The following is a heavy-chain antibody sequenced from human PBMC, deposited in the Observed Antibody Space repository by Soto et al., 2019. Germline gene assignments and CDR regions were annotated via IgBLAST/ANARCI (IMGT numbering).Heavy chain of an antibody. V-gene: IGHV4-34*01. Sequence: SETLSLTCAVYGGSFSGYYWSWIRQPPGKGLEWIGEINHSGSTNYNPSLKSRVTISVDTSKNQFSLKLSSVTAADTAVYYCAREPLDIVVVVAAGPDYYYGMDVWGQGTTVT. D-gene: IGHD2-15*01. J-gene: IGHJ6*02. CDR2: INHSGST. CDR3: AREPLDIVVVVAAGPDYYYGMDV. CDR1: GGSFSGYY.